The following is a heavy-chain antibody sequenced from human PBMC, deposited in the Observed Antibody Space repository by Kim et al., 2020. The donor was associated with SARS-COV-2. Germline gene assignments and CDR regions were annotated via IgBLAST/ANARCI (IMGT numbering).Heavy chain of an antibody. D-gene: IGHD3-9*01. J-gene: IGHJ5*02. V-gene: IGHV3-11*05. CDR1: GFTFSTYY. CDR3: ARGSTYVILTGYYTSFPAS. CDR2: ISSSSSHT. Sequence: GGSLRLSCAASGFTFSTYYMSWIRQAPGKGLEWVSYISSSSSHTNYADSVKGRFTISRDNAKNSLYLQMNSLRAEDTAVYYCARGSTYVILTGYYTSFPASWGGGALVAVSS.